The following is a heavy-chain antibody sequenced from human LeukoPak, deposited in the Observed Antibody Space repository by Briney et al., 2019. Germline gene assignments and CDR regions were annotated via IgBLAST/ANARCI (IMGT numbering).Heavy chain of an antibody. J-gene: IGHJ6*03. CDR1: GFTFSSYG. Sequence: PGGSLRLSCAASGFTFSSYGMHWVRQAPGKGLEWVAVIWYGGSNKYYADSVKGRFTISRDNSKNTLYLQMNSLRAEDTAVYYCAKTGYRHYYYMDVWGKGTTVTVSS. CDR3: AKTGYRHYYYMDV. CDR2: IWYGGSNK. D-gene: IGHD2-2*01. V-gene: IGHV3-30*02.